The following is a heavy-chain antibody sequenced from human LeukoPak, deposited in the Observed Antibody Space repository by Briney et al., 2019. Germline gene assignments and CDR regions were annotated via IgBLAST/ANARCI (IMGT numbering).Heavy chain of an antibody. V-gene: IGHV3-30*03. J-gene: IGHJ3*02. D-gene: IGHD3-10*01. CDR3: ARGAEKILSFGEYPSDAFDI. CDR2: ISFDGRKK. Sequence: PGGSLRLSCAASGFNFNNYVMHWVRQAPGKGLEWVTEISFDGRKKTYVDSVKGRFTISRDGPKNTVYLQMDSLRAEDTAVYYCARGAEKILSFGEYPSDAFDIWGQGTMVSVTS. CDR1: GFNFNNYV.